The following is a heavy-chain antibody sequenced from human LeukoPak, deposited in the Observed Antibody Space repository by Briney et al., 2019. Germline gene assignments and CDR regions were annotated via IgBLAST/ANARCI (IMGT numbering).Heavy chain of an antibody. D-gene: IGHD1-26*01. CDR1: GGSISSSSYY. Sequence: PSDTLSLTCTVSGGSISSSSYYWGWIRQPPGKGLEWIGSIYYSGGTYYNPSLKSRVTISVDTSKTQFSLKLSSVTAADTAVYYCARVRATGSTDAFDIWGQGAMVTVSS. V-gene: IGHV4-39*07. CDR3: ARVRATGSTDAFDI. J-gene: IGHJ3*02. CDR2: IYYSGGT.